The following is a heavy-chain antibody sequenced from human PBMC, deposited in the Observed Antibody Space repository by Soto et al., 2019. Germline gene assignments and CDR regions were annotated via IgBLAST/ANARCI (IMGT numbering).Heavy chain of an antibody. CDR3: AREIVVARGASYFDY. J-gene: IGHJ4*02. V-gene: IGHV3-7*04. Sequence: PGGSLRLSCVGSGFTFSSKWMTWVRQAPGKGLEWVGNIRQDGSEKNYVDSVKGRFTISRDNAKNSLYLQMNSLRAEDTAVYYCAREIVVARGASYFDYWGPGTLVTVSS. CDR2: IRQDGSEK. CDR1: GFTFSSKW. D-gene: IGHD2-2*01.